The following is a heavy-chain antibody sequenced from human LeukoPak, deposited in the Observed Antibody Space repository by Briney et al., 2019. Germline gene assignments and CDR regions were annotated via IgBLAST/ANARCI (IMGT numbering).Heavy chain of an antibody. V-gene: IGHV3-23*01. CDR2: ISNDGGGT. CDR3: AKGSSGYFFDH. CDR1: GFNLGSYG. D-gene: IGHD3-22*01. J-gene: IGHJ4*02. Sequence: GGSLRLSCAASGFNLGSYGMSWVRQAPGKGLEWVSSISNDGGGTFSADSVRGRFTISRDNSKNTLFLQMGSLRAEDTALYFCAKGSSGYFFDHWGQGSLVTVSS.